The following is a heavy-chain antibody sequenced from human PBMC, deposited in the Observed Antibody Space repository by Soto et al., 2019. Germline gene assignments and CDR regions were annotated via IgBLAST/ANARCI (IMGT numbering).Heavy chain of an antibody. Sequence: GGSLRLSCAASGFTFSDYYMSWIRQAPGKGLEWVSYISSSGSTIYYADSVKGRFTISRDNAKNSLYLQMNSLRAEDTAVYYCARRPRYNSTTSTSPSDTWDQGPMVTVS. V-gene: IGHV3-11*01. J-gene: IGHJ3*02. CDR1: GFTFSDYY. CDR3: ARRPRYNSTTSTSPSDT. CDR2: ISSSGSTI. D-gene: IGHD1-20*01.